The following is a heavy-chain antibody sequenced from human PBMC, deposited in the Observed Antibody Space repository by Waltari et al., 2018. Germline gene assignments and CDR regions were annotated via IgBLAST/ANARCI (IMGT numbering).Heavy chain of an antibody. V-gene: IGHV1-2*02. J-gene: IGHJ4*02. CDR2: VNPRGGAT. CDR3: AREYCGGECRLFDF. D-gene: IGHD2-21*01. CDR1: INPTPETF. Sequence: LVQSGAELMKPGASVKASGTVWINPTPETFIHWGRQAPGQGLEWMGWVNPRGGATNYAQRYRGRITVTWDTSLSTSYLGLSGLRSDDTAVYYCAREYCGGECRLFDFWGQGTLVTVSS.